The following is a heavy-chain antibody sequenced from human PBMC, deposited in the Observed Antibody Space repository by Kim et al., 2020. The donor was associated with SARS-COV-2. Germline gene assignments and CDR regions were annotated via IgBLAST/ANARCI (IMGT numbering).Heavy chain of an antibody. CDR3: AKGYASGIYYFDY. V-gene: IGHV3-23*01. D-gene: IGHD3-10*01. Sequence: FTDSVKGRFTISRDASQTTLFLLMNSLRAEDTAVYYCAKGYASGIYYFDYWGQGTLVTVSS. J-gene: IGHJ4*02.